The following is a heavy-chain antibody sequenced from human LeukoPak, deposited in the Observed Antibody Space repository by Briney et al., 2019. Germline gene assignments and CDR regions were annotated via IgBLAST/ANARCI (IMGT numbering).Heavy chain of an antibody. CDR3: AKDRGEYYSGGSCYPNFDY. D-gene: IGHD2-15*01. Sequence: PGGSLRLSCAASGFTFSSYGIHCVRQAPGKGREWVAAISYDGTNKYYADSEKGRFTISRDNSKNTLYLQMNSLRAEDTAVYYCAKDRGEYYSGGSCYPNFDYWGQGTLVTVSS. J-gene: IGHJ4*02. CDR1: GFTFSSYG. CDR2: ISYDGTNK. V-gene: IGHV3-30*18.